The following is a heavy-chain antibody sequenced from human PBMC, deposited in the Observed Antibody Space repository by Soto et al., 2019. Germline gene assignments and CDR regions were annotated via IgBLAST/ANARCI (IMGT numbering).Heavy chain of an antibody. CDR2: INHSGST. V-gene: IGHV4-34*01. Sequence: SETLSLTCAVYGGSFSGYYWSWIRQPPGKGLEWIGEINHSGSTNYNPSLKSRVTISVDTSKNQFSLKLSSVTAADTAVYYCASSTIDSPFDPSGQGTLVTVSS. CDR3: ASSTIDSPFDP. D-gene: IGHD5-12*01. J-gene: IGHJ5*02. CDR1: GGSFSGYY.